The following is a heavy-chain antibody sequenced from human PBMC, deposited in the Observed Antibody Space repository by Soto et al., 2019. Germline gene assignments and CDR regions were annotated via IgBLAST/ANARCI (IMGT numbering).Heavy chain of an antibody. CDR2: IYPVDSHT. CDR1: GYIFTSYW. V-gene: IGHV5-51*01. CDR3: ARGLTSAVAPYCFLS. D-gene: IGHD2-21*01. J-gene: IGHJ5*02. Sequence: GESLNISCKGSGYIFTSYWIGWVRQMPGKGLDWIVIIYPVDSHTLYRPSFQGQVTISADTSISTAYLQWISLKHSGIAMFYCARGLTSAVAPYCFLSWRKATLLTVSS.